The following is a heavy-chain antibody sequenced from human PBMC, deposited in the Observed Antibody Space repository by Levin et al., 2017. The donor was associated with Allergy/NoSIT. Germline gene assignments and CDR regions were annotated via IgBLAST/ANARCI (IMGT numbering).Heavy chain of an antibody. Sequence: SQTLSLTCAISGDSVPSENVAWNWIRQSPSRGLEWLGRTYYRSRWYTDYTLSVRRRLTIYPDTSKNHFSLQLNSVTFEDAAVYYCARGHSTSPTSYFDYWGQGVLVTVSS. V-gene: IGHV6-1*01. J-gene: IGHJ4*02. CDR3: ARGHSTSPTSYFDY. CDR2: TYYRSRWYT. D-gene: IGHD6-6*01. CDR1: GDSVPSENVA.